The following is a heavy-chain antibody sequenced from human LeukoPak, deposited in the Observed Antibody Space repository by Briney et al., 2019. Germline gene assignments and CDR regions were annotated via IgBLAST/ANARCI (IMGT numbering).Heavy chain of an antibody. CDR3: AKGARAGQVDWFDP. CDR1: GFTFRKYA. Sequence: GGSLRLSCAASGFTFRKYAMMWVRLAPGKGPEWVSTVSGSGDGTYYADSVKGRFTISRDNSKNTLYLQMNSLRGEDTAVYYCAKGARAGQVDWFDPWGQGTLVTVSS. CDR2: VSGSGDGT. V-gene: IGHV3-23*01. J-gene: IGHJ5*02. D-gene: IGHD6-13*01.